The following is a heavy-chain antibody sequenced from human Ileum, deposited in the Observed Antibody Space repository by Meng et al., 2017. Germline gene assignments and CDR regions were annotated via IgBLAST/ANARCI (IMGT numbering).Heavy chain of an antibody. CDR1: GGPISSGGYY. D-gene: IGHD5-18*01. Sequence: SETLSLTCTVSGGPISSGGYYWSWIRQHPGKGLEWIGYIYYSGSTYYNPSPKSPVTISVDTSKNQFSLKLSSVTAADTAVYYCARERPPERGYSYGLGSFFDYWGQGTLVTVSS. CDR3: ARERPPERGYSYGLGSFFDY. CDR2: IYYSGST. J-gene: IGHJ4*02. V-gene: IGHV4-31*01.